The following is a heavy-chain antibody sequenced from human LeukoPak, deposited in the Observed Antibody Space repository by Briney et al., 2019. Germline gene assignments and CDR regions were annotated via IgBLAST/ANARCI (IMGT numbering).Heavy chain of an antibody. V-gene: IGHV3-9*01. J-gene: IGHJ6*03. CDR1: GFTFDDYA. D-gene: IGHD3-10*01. Sequence: GGSLRLSCAASGFTFDDYAMHWVRQAPGKGLEWVSGISWNSGSIGYADSVKGRFTISRDNAKNSLYLQMNSLRAEDTAVYYCARHPTLYGSGKTPTRSYMDVWGKGTTVTISS. CDR3: ARHPTLYGSGKTPTRSYMDV. CDR2: ISWNSGSI.